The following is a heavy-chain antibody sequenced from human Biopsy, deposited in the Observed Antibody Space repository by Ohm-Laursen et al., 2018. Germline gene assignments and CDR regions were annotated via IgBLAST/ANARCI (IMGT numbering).Heavy chain of an antibody. D-gene: IGHD6-19*01. CDR1: GYSFTSYY. Sequence: ASVKVSCKASGYSFTSYYMHWVRQAPGQGLEWMGKINTSGSTTSYPQIFQGRVTMTRDTSKSTVYMELSSLRSADTAVYFCARNTGWYGDLYYFDYWGQGTPVTVSS. J-gene: IGHJ4*02. CDR2: INTSGSTT. CDR3: ARNTGWYGDLYYFDY. V-gene: IGHV1-46*01.